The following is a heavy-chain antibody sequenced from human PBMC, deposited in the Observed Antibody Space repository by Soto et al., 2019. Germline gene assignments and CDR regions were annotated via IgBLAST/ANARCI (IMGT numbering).Heavy chain of an antibody. Sequence: PXGSLRLSCSAAGFTFSSYAMHWVRQAPGKGLDWVAVISYDGSNKYYADSVKGRFTISRDNSKNTLYLQMNSLRAEDTAVYYCARGPVFYDFWSGDYYYGMDVWGQGTTVTV. CDR3: ARGPVFYDFWSGDYYYGMDV. V-gene: IGHV3-30-3*01. D-gene: IGHD3-3*01. CDR1: GFTFSSYA. J-gene: IGHJ6*02. CDR2: ISYDGSNK.